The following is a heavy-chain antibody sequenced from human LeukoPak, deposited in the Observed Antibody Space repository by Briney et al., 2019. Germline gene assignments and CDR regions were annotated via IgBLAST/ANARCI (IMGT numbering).Heavy chain of an antibody. CDR3: ASSLPPGIVPAATPTYSSGSDY. Sequence: PSETLSLTCAVYGGSSSGHYWSWDRQPPRKGLEWNGEIKHRGSTNYNPPLKSRVTISVDTSKKQFSLTLSSVTAADTAVYYCASSLPPGIVPAATPTYSSGSDYWGQGTLVTVSS. CDR2: IKHRGST. CDR1: GGSSSGHY. J-gene: IGHJ4*02. D-gene: IGHD2-2*01. V-gene: IGHV4-34*01.